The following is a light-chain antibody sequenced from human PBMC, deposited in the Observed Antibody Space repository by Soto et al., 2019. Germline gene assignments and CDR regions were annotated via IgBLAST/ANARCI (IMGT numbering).Light chain of an antibody. J-gene: IGKJ3*01. CDR1: QTISNY. CDR2: AAS. V-gene: IGKV1-39*01. Sequence: DIQMTQSPSSLSASVGDRVTITCRASQTISNYLNWYVQKPGKAPKLLIYAASSLQSGVPSRFSGSGSGTDFSLTISSLQPEDFASYYCQQTYNPTFTFGPGTKVDIK. CDR3: QQTYNPTFT.